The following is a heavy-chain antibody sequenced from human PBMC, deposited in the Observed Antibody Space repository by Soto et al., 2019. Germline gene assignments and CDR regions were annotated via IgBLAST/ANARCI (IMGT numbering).Heavy chain of an antibody. CDR1: GFTFSDYY. J-gene: IGHJ6*02. D-gene: IGHD2-21*01. CDR2: ISSSGTTI. V-gene: IGHV3-11*01. Sequence: QVQLVESGGGLVKPGGSLRLSCAASGFTFSDYYMNWIRQAPGKGLEWVSDISSSGTTIYYAASVKGRFTISRNNAKNSLFLQMNSLRAADTALYYCSRGHSIFYGMDVWGQGTTVTVSS. CDR3: SRGHSIFYGMDV.